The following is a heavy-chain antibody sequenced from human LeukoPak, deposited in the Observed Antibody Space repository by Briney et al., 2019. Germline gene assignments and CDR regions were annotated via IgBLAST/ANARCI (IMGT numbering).Heavy chain of an antibody. V-gene: IGHV1-69*05. D-gene: IGHD1-26*01. CDR3: ARAGGSYVAYDY. CDR2: IIPIFGTA. J-gene: IGHJ4*02. CDR1: GGTFTSYA. Sequence: SVKVSCKASGGTFTSYAISWVRQAPGQGLEWMGRIIPIFGTANYAQKFQGRVTITTDESTSAAYMELSSLRSEDTAVYYCARAGGSYVAYDYWGQGTLITASS.